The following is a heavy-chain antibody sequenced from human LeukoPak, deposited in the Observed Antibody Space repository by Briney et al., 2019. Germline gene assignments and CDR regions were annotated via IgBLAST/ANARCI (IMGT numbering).Heavy chain of an antibody. Sequence: TGGSLRLSCAASGFTFSHYAMHWVRQAPGKGLEYVSGISTNGGSTYYANSVKGRFTISRDNSKNTLYLQMGSLRGEDMAVYYCARGRYYDTSGYQDYWGQGTLVTVSS. D-gene: IGHD3-22*01. J-gene: IGHJ4*02. CDR3: ARGRYYDTSGYQDY. CDR2: ISTNGGST. V-gene: IGHV3-64*01. CDR1: GFTFSHYA.